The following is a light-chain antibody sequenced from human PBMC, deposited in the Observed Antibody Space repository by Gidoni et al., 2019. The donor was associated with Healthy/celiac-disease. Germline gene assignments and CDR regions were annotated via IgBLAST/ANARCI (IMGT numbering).Light chain of an antibody. J-gene: IGLJ2*01. Sequence: SYVLPQPPSVSVAPGQTARITCGGNNIGSKSVHWYQKKPGQAPVVVVYDDSDRPSGIPERFSGSNSGNTATLTISRVEAGDEADYYCQVWDSSSDHPGVVFGGGTKLTVL. CDR2: DDS. CDR3: QVWDSSSDHPGVV. CDR1: NIGSKS. V-gene: IGLV3-21*02.